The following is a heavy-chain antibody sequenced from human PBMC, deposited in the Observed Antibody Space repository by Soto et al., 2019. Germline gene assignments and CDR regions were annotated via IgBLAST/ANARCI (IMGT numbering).Heavy chain of an antibody. V-gene: IGHV4-59*01. Sequence: SETLSLTCTVSGGSISSYYWSWIRQPPGKGLEWIGYIYYSGSTNYNPSLKSRVTISVDTSKNQFSLKLSSVTAADTALYYCATGDLPVGPYYFDYWGQGTLVTVSS. CDR2: IYYSGST. D-gene: IGHD2-15*01. CDR1: GGSISSYY. J-gene: IGHJ4*02. CDR3: ATGDLPVGPYYFDY.